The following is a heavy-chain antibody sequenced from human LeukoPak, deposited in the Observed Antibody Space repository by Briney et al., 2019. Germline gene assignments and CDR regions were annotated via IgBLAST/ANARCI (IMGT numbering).Heavy chain of an antibody. CDR2: IIPIFATT. CDR3: ARGPPLTYDHTPEGYYHYYMDV. CDR1: GGTFSSFA. Sequence: SVKVSCKTSGGTFSSFAIAWVRQAPGQGLEWMAGIIPIFATTNYAQEFQGRVSLTADESTSTVYMELSSLRYDDTAVYYCARGPPLTYDHTPEGYYHYYMDVWGEGTTVTISS. V-gene: IGHV1-69*13. J-gene: IGHJ6*03. D-gene: IGHD1-14*01.